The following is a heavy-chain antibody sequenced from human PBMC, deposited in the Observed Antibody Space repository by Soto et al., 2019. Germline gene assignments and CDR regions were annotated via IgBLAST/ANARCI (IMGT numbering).Heavy chain of an antibody. CDR2: MYNTGST. D-gene: IGHD2-21*02. V-gene: IGHV4-39*07. CDR3: ARDLWGYCGTDCYPLDV. CDR1: GVSISSSTYY. Sequence: SETLSLTCTVSGVSISSSTYYWGWIRQPPGKGLEWIGYMYNTGSTFYNPSLKSRVTISVDTSKNQFSLKLNSVTAADTAVYYCARDLWGYCGTDCYPLDVWGQGTTVTVS. J-gene: IGHJ6*02.